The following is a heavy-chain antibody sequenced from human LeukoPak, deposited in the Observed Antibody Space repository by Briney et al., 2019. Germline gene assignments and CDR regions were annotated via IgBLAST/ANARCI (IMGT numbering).Heavy chain of an antibody. J-gene: IGHJ4*02. CDR2: ISYDGSNK. CDR1: GFTFSSYA. CDR3: AREDSSSWGDY. V-gene: IGHV3-30-3*01. D-gene: IGHD6-13*01. Sequence: GGSLRLSCAASGFTFSSYAMHWVRQAPGKGLEWVAVISYDGSNKYYADSVKGRFTISRDNSKNTLYLQMNSLRAEDTAVYYCAREDSSSWGDYWGQGTLVTVSS.